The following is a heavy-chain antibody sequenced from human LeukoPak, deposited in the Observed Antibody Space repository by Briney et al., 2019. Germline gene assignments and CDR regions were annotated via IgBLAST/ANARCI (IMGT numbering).Heavy chain of an antibody. D-gene: IGHD2-21*02. CDR3: ASCGGDCHDDAFDI. V-gene: IGHV1-18*01. Sequence: ASVKVSCKASGYTFTSYGISWVRQAPGQGLEWMGWISAYNGNTNYAQKLQGRVTMTTDTSTSTAYMELRSLRSDDTAVYYCASCGGDCHDDAFDIWGQGTMVTVSP. CDR2: ISAYNGNT. J-gene: IGHJ3*02. CDR1: GYTFTSYG.